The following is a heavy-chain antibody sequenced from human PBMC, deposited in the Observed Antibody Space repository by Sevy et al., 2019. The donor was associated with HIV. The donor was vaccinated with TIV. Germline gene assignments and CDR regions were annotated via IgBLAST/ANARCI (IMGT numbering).Heavy chain of an antibody. D-gene: IGHD1-1*01. CDR2: ISAYNGNT. J-gene: IGHJ6*03. Sequence: ASVKVSCKASGYTFINYGITWVRQAPGQGLEWMGWISAYNGNTNYAQKLQGRVTMTTDTSTSTASMELRSLRSDDTAVYYCARDLGTPYYYYCMDVWGKGTTVTVSS. CDR1: GYTFINYG. V-gene: IGHV1-18*01. CDR3: ARDLGTPYYYYCMDV.